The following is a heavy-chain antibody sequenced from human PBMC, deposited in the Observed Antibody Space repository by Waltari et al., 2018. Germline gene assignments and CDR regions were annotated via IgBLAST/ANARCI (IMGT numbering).Heavy chain of an antibody. J-gene: IGHJ4*02. V-gene: IGHV3-43D*04. Sequence: EVQLVAAGGVVVQPGGSLRLSCAASGLTFDDYAMHWARQAPGKGLEWVSLISWDGGSTYYADSVKGRFTIARDNSKNSPYLQMNSLRAEDTALYYCAKDGGSGSTSPSLAYWGQGTLVTVSS. CDR2: ISWDGGST. D-gene: IGHD3-10*01. CDR3: AKDGGSGSTSPSLAY. CDR1: GLTFDDYA.